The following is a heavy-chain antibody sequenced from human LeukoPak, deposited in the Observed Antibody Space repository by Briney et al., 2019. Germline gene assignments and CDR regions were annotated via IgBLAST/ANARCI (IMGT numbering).Heavy chain of an antibody. Sequence: PGGSLRLSCAASGFTFNIYAMSWVRQAPGKGLEWVANIKQDGSEKYYVDSVKGRFTISRDNAKNSLYLQMDSLRAEDTAIYYCARSLSNRLLSQYNWFDLGGQGTLVTVSS. D-gene: IGHD1-14*01. CDR2: IKQDGSEK. J-gene: IGHJ5*02. CDR3: ARSLSNRLLSQYNWFDL. CDR1: GFTFNIYA. V-gene: IGHV3-7*01.